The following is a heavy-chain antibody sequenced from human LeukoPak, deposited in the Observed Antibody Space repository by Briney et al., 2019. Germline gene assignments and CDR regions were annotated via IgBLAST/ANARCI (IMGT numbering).Heavy chain of an antibody. CDR3: ARASSCDSTTCYNLSWFAP. D-gene: IGHD2-2*02. V-gene: IGHV4-34*12. J-gene: IGHJ5*02. CDR2: IIHSGGT. CDR1: GGPFSGFY. Sequence: SETLSLTCAVNGGPFSGFYWSWIRQPPGKGLEWIGRIIHSGGTNYNPSLKSRVTMSLDSSKKQISLKLSSVTAADTAVYYCARASSCDSTTCYNLSWFAPWGQGTLVTVSS.